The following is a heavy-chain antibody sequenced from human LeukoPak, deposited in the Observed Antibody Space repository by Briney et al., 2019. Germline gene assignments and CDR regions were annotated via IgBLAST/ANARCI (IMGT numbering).Heavy chain of an antibody. J-gene: IGHJ1*01. CDR3: ARETRHCSSTSCSSLEYFQH. Sequence: GGSLRLSCAASGFTFSSFTRNWVRQAPGKGLEWVSSISSGSSYIYYADSVKGRFTISRDNAKNSLYLQVNSLRAEDTAVYYCARETRHCSSTSCSSLEYFQHWGQGTLVTVSS. CDR2: ISSGSSYI. CDR1: GFTFSSFT. D-gene: IGHD2-2*01. V-gene: IGHV3-21*01.